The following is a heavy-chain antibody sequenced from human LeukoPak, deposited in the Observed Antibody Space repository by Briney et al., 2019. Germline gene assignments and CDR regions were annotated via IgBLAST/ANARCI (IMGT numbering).Heavy chain of an antibody. V-gene: IGHV4-31*03. CDR2: IYYSGST. CDR3: ARSLGKFDY. J-gene: IGHJ4*02. Sequence: SETLSLTCTVSGSSVSSGGYYWSWIRQHPGKGLEWIGYIYYSGSTFYNPSLKSRVTISVDTSKNQFSLKLSSVTAADTAVYYCARSLGKFDYWGQGTLVTVSS. D-gene: IGHD3-10*01. CDR1: GSSVSSGGYY.